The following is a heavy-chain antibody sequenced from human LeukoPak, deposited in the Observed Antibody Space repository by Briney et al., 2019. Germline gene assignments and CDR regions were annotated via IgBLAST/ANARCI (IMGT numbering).Heavy chain of an antibody. CDR3: ARDWAWGGFDH. CDR1: GFSFSNYW. D-gene: IGHD3-16*01. CDR2: IRTDGGTK. J-gene: IGHJ4*02. V-gene: IGHV3-74*01. Sequence: GGSLRLSCEGSGFSFSNYWMHWVRQAPGKGLAWVSRIRTDGGTKYYADSVKGRFTVSRDNARNTLYLQMDSLRVDDTAVYYCARDWAWGGFDHWGQGTLVTVSS.